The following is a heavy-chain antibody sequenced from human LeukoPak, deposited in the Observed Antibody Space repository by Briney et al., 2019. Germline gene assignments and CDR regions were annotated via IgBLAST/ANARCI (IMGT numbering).Heavy chain of an antibody. J-gene: IGHJ4*02. CDR2: IYYSEFT. CDR1: GGSISSGGHY. CDR3: AGGLDSSKMGY. D-gene: IGHD6-13*01. Sequence: SQTLSLTCTVSGGSISSGGHYWSWIRQHPGKGLEWIGSIYYSEFTYYNPSLKSRITISVDSSENALSLKLTSVTAADTAVYYCAGGLDSSKMGYWGQGTLVTVSS. V-gene: IGHV4-31*03.